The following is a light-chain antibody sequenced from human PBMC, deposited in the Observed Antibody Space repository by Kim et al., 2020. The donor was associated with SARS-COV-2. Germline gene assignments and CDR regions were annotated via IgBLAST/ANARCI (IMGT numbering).Light chain of an antibody. CDR3: SSYAGKV. Sequence: QSALTQPPSASGSPGQSVTISCTGTSSDVGVYNYVSWYQQHPGKAPKLMIYEVSKRPSGVPDRFSGSKSGNTASLTVSGLQAEDEADYYCSSYAGKVFGTGTKVTVL. CDR1: SSDVGVYNY. J-gene: IGLJ1*01. CDR2: EVS. V-gene: IGLV2-8*01.